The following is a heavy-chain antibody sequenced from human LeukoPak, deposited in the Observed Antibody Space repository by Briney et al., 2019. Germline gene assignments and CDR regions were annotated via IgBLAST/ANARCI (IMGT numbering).Heavy chain of an antibody. CDR2: ITSSSNLI. CDR1: GFTFSYYS. D-gene: IGHD6-13*01. V-gene: IGHV3-21*06. CDR3: AKLDRGDYSSTPVPYYNYYMNV. J-gene: IGHJ6*03. Sequence: PGGSLRLSCAASGFTFSYYSMTWVRQAPGRGLEWASCITSSSNLIFYSDSVRGRFTISRDNAKNLLYLHMNSLRVEDTAVYYCAKLDRGDYSSTPVPYYNYYMNVWGKGTTVTVSS.